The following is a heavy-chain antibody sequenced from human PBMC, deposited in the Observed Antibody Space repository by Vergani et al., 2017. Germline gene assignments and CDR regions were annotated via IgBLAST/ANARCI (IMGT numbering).Heavy chain of an antibody. CDR2: MSSGDSI. V-gene: IGHV3-11*04. J-gene: IGHJ1*01. D-gene: IGHD1-1*01. CDR1: GFTFSDHY. Sequence: QVQLVESGGGLVKPGGSLRLSCAASGFTFSDHYMSWVRQAPGKGLEWISYMSSGDSIYYADSVKGRFTVSRDNTKNTLYLQMNSLRTEDTAVDYCATKSCGTPGCQIGYFREWGQGTLVTVSS. CDR3: ATKSCGTPGCQIGYFRE.